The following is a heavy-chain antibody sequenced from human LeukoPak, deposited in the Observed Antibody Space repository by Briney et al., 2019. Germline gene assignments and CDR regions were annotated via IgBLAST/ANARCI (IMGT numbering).Heavy chain of an antibody. D-gene: IGHD3-10*01. V-gene: IGHV1-18*01. Sequence: GASVNVSCKASRSTFTSYGITWVRQAPGQGLEGMGWISGYNGNTIYAQKLQGRLTLTTDTSTSTAYMDLRSLRSDDTAVYYCASRNYYASRTETGYYFDFWGQGTLVSVSS. J-gene: IGHJ4*02. CDR2: ISGYNGNT. CDR1: RSTFTSYG. CDR3: ASRNYYASRTETGYYFDF.